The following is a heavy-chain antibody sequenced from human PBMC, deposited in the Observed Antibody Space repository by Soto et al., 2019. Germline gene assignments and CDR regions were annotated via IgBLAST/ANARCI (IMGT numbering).Heavy chain of an antibody. CDR3: ARYSGSYSYNWFDP. CDR1: GGSISNAAYS. J-gene: IGHJ5*02. CDR2: IYPSGMP. V-gene: IGHV4-30-2*01. D-gene: IGHD1-26*01. Sequence: SETLSLTCTVSGGSISNAAYSWSWIRQPPGKGLEWIGYIYPSGMPFYNPSLRSRVTISIDRSNDQFSLNLKSVTAADTAVYYCARYSGSYSYNWFDPWGQGTLVTVSS.